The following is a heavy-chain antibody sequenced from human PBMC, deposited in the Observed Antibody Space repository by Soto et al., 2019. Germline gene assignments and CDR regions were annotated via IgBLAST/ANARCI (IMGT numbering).Heavy chain of an antibody. D-gene: IGHD4-4*01. Sequence: PSETLSLTCTVSGGSVNRGSYYWSWIRQPPGKGLEWIGYIYYSGSTNYNPSLKSRVTISVDTSKNQFSLKLSSVTAADTAVYYYETAIREIYTHPWHQAPLITV. CDR2: IYYSGST. V-gene: IGHV4-61*01. CDR3: ETAIREIYTHP. CDR1: GGSVNRGSYY. J-gene: IGHJ5*02.